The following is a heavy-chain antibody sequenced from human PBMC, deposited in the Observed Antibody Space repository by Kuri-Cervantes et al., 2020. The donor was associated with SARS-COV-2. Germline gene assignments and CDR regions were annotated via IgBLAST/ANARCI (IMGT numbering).Heavy chain of an antibody. D-gene: IGHD3-3*01. V-gene: IGHV4-30-4*01. Sequence: LRLSCTVSGGSISSDDYYWSWIRQPPGKGLEWIGYIYYSGSTYYNPSLKSRVTISVDTSKNQFSLKLSSVTAADTAVYYCARAPQKRITIFGVVGSFDYWGQGTLVTVSS. CDR2: IYYSGST. CDR3: ARAPQKRITIFGVVGSFDY. J-gene: IGHJ4*02. CDR1: GGSISSDDYY.